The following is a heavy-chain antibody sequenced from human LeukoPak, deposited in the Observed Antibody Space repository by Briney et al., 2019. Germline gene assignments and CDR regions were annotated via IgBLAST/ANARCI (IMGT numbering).Heavy chain of an antibody. Sequence: SVKVSCKASGGIFSSYAISWVRQAPGQGLEWMGRIIPILGIANYAQKFQGRVTITADKSTSTAYMELSSLRSEDTAVYYCARAGAVAGTYDAFDIWGQGTMVTVSS. V-gene: IGHV1-69*04. CDR1: GGIFSSYA. CDR3: ARAGAVAGTYDAFDI. CDR2: IIPILGIA. D-gene: IGHD6-19*01. J-gene: IGHJ3*02.